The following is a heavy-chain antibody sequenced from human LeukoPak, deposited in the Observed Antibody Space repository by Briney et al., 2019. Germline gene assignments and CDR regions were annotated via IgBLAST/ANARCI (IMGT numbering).Heavy chain of an antibody. CDR2: IYSDNT. J-gene: IGHJ4*02. D-gene: IGHD4/OR15-4a*01. V-gene: IGHV3-53*01. Sequence: GGSLRLSCAVSGFNFDDYSMTWVRQAPGKGLEWVSSIYSDNTHYSDSVKGRFTISRDNSKTTLYLQMNSLRAEATAVYYCARRAGAYSHPYDYWGQGTLVTVSS. CDR1: GFNFDDYS. CDR3: ARRAGAYSHPYDY.